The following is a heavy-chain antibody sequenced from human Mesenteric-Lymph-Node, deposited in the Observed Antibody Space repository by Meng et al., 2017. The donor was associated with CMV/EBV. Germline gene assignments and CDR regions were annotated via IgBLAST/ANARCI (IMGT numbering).Heavy chain of an antibody. CDR2: ISYDGSNK. J-gene: IGHJ4*02. Sequence: GESLKISCAASGFTFSSYAMHWVRQAPGKGLEWVAVISYDGSNKYYADSVKGRFTISRDNSKNTLYLQMNSLRAEDTAVYYCAKLRFWGQGTLVTVSS. V-gene: IGHV3-30-3*02. CDR1: GFTFSSYA. CDR3: AKLRF. D-gene: IGHD3-3*01.